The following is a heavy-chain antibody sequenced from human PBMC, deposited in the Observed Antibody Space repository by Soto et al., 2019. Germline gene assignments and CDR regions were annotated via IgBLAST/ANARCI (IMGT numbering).Heavy chain of an antibody. Sequence: SQTLSLTCAISGDSVSSNSAAWNWIRQSPSRGLEWLGRTYYRSKWYNDSADSVRSRITINLDTSKNQFSLQMNSVTPEDTAVYYCARVGTSGWSFGMDVWGQGTTVTVSS. CDR2: TYYRSKWYN. D-gene: IGHD6-19*01. J-gene: IGHJ6*02. CDR3: ARVGTSGWSFGMDV. CDR1: GDSVSSNSAA. V-gene: IGHV6-1*01.